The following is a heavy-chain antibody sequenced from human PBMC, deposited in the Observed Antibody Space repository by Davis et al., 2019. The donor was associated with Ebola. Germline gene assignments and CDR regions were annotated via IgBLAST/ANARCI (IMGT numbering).Heavy chain of an antibody. D-gene: IGHD1-1*01. Sequence: ASVKVSCKASGYTFTNYGITWVRQAPGQGLEWMGWMNPHNGNTNYAQNVQGRVIMTSDTDTTTAYMEVGSLRSDDTAVYYCARAQFPTTSDHWGQGTLVTVSS. CDR3: ARAQFPTTSDH. J-gene: IGHJ4*02. V-gene: IGHV1-18*04. CDR2: MNPHNGNT. CDR1: GYTFTNYG.